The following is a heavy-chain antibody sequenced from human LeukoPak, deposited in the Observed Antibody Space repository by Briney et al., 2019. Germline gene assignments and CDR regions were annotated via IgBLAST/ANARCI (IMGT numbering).Heavy chain of an antibody. CDR3: ARDPCSSFSCPLRY. D-gene: IGHD6-19*01. V-gene: IGHV4-34*01. CDR1: GGSLSGSY. CDR2: INHSGTT. Sequence: SETLSLTCAVPGGSLSGSYCNGIRQTPGKGLEWVGEINHSGTTNYNPSLKSRVAISVDTSNNQFSLRLTSVTAADTAVYYCARDPCSSFSCPLRYWGQGTQVTVS. J-gene: IGHJ4*02.